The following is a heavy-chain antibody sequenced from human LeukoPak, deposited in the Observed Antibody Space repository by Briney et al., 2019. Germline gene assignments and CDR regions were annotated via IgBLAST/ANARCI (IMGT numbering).Heavy chain of an antibody. CDR1: GGSFSDFY. D-gene: IGHD3-22*01. V-gene: IGHV4-34*01. J-gene: IGHJ5*02. Sequence: SETLSLTCAVYGGSFSDFYWNWIRQPPGKGLEWIGEINHNGSTNYNPSLKSRVTISVDTSKNQFSLKLSSVTAADTAVYYCATERVNNSGYTFWFDPWGQGTLVTVSS. CDR2: INHNGST. CDR3: ATERVNNSGYTFWFDP.